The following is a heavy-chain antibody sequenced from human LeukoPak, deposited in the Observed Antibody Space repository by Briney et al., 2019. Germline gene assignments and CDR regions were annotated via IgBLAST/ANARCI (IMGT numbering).Heavy chain of an antibody. CDR3: ARGISSSSDPLDY. CDR2: IYYSGST. D-gene: IGHD6-6*01. Sequence: SETLSLTCAVYGGAFSGYYWSWIRQPPGKGLEWIGYIYYSGSTNYNPSLKSRVTISVDTSKNQFSLKLSSVTAADTAVYYCARGISSSSDPLDYWGQGTLVTVSS. J-gene: IGHJ4*02. CDR1: GGAFSGYY. V-gene: IGHV4-59*01.